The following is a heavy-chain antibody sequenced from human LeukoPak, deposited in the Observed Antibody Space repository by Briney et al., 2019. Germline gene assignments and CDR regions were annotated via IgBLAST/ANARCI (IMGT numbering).Heavy chain of an antibody. J-gene: IGHJ3*02. Sequence: SVKVSCKASGGTFSSYAISWVRQAPGQGLEWMGGIIPIFGTANCARKFQGRVTITADESTSTAYMELSSLRSEDTAVYYCARAGSDYDFWSGYYREAFDIWGQGTMVTVSS. D-gene: IGHD3-3*01. V-gene: IGHV1-69*01. CDR1: GGTFSSYA. CDR2: IIPIFGTA. CDR3: ARAGSDYDFWSGYYREAFDI.